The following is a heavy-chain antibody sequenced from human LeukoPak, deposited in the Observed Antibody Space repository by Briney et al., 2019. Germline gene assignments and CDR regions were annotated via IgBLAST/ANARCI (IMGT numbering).Heavy chain of an antibody. CDR2: IYYSGST. Sequence: SETLSLTCTVSGGSISSYYWSWIRQPPGKGLEWIGYIYYSGSTNYNPSLKSRVTISVDTSKNQFSLKLSSVTAADTAVYYCAREGRWLQPYYFDYWGQGTLVTVSS. CDR3: AREGRWLQPYYFDY. J-gene: IGHJ4*02. D-gene: IGHD5-24*01. CDR1: GGSISSYY. V-gene: IGHV4-59*12.